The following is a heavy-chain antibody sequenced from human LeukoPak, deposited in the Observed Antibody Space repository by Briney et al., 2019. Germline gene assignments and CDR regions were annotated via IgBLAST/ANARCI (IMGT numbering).Heavy chain of an antibody. CDR2: ISGSGGST. J-gene: IGHJ4*02. CDR3: AKEAWQQLIHKPYYFDY. Sequence: GGSLRLSCAASGFTFSGYAMSWVRQAPGKGLEWVSAISGSGGSTYYADSVKGRFTISRDNSKNTLYLQMNSLRAEDTAAYYCAKEAWQQLIHKPYYFDYWGQGTMVTVSS. V-gene: IGHV3-23*01. CDR1: GFTFSGYA. D-gene: IGHD6-13*01.